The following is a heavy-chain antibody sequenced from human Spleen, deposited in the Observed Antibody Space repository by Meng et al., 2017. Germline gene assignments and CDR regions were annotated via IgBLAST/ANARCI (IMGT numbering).Heavy chain of an antibody. D-gene: IGHD1-26*01. Sequence: GESLKISCAASGFTFSDYYVSWMRQAPGKGLEWVSSISGTDDRTFHADPVKGRLTISRDSYKNTLYLQMNSLRPEDTAVYYWAKGLSVVGTITGVNDCWGQGTLVTVSS. CDR1: GFTFSDYY. V-gene: IGHV3-23*01. J-gene: IGHJ4*02. CDR3: AKGLSVVGTITGVNDC. CDR2: ISGTDDRT.